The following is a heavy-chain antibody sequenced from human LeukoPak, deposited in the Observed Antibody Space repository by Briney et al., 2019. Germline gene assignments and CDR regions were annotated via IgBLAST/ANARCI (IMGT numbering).Heavy chain of an antibody. D-gene: IGHD3-22*01. CDR3: ARDDSNYYDSSGFDY. CDR1: GGSISSYY. CDR2: IYYSGST. V-gene: IGHV4-59*01. J-gene: IGHJ4*02. Sequence: SETLSLTCTVSGGSISSYYWSWIRQPPGEGLEWIGYIYYSGSTNYNPSLKSRVTISVDMSKNQFSLKLTSVTAADTAVYYCARDDSNYYDSSGFDYWGQGTLVTVSS.